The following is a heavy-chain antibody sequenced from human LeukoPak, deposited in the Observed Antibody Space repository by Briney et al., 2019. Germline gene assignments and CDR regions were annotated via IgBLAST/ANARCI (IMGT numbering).Heavy chain of an antibody. D-gene: IGHD1-26*01. CDR2: ISSSGSTI. CDR1: GFTFSCSY. CDR3: ASTRGQSEPPFFDY. Sequence: PGGSLRLACAASGFTFSCSYMSWIRQAPGKGLEWVSYISSSGSTIYYADSVKGRFTISRDNAKNSLYLQMNSLRAEDTAVYYCASTRGQSEPPFFDYWGQGTLVTVSS. V-gene: IGHV3-11*01. J-gene: IGHJ4*02.